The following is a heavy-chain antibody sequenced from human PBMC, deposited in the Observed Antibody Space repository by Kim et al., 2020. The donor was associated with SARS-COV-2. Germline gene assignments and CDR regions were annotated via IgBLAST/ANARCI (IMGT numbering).Heavy chain of an antibody. V-gene: IGHV4-34*01. CDR1: GGSFSGYY. CDR2: INHSGST. J-gene: IGHJ4*02. Sequence: SETLSLTCAVYGGSFSGYYWSWIRQPPGKGLEWIGEINHSGSTNYNPSLKSRVTISVDTSKNQFSLKLSSVTAADTAVYYCARGRIRKVSSWFDYWGQGTLVTVSS. CDR3: ARGRIRKVSSWFDY. D-gene: IGHD6-13*01.